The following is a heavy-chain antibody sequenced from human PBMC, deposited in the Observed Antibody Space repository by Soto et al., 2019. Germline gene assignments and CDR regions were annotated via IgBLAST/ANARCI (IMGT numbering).Heavy chain of an antibody. D-gene: IGHD6-13*01. Sequence: PGGSLRLSCAASGFSFSTYEMNWVRQAPGKGLEWVAYISSGSDTIHYADSVRARFTVSRDNAKNSLYLQMNSLRVEDTALYYCARDRAAGGYWGQGTLVTVSS. CDR3: ARDRAAGGY. CDR2: ISSGSDTI. V-gene: IGHV3-48*03. CDR1: GFSFSTYE. J-gene: IGHJ4*02.